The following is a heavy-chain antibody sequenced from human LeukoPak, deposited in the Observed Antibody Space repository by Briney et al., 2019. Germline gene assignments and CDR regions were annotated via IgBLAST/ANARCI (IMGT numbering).Heavy chain of an antibody. J-gene: IGHJ3*02. D-gene: IGHD3-3*01. CDR1: GGSISSYY. Sequence: SETLSLTCTVSGGSISSYYWSWIRQPAGRGLEWIGRIYTSGSTNYNPSLKSRVTMSVDTSKNRFSLKLSSVTAADTAVYYCARGYYDFWSGPPLRARLNAFDIWGQGTMVTVSS. V-gene: IGHV4-4*07. CDR2: IYTSGST. CDR3: ARGYYDFWSGPPLRARLNAFDI.